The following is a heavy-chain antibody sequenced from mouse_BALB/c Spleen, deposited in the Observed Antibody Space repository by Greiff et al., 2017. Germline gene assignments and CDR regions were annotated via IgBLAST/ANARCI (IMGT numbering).Heavy chain of an antibody. D-gene: IGHD1-2*01. J-gene: IGHJ3*01. CDR2: IRLKSNNYAT. CDR3: TSYYGAFAY. V-gene: IGHV6-6*02. Sequence: EVKLMESGGGLVQPGGSMKLSCVASGFTFSNYWMNWVRQSPEKGLEWVAEIRLKSNNYATHYAESVKGRFTISRDDSKSSVYLQMNNLRAEDTGIYYCTSYYGAFAYWGQGTLVTVSA. CDR1: GFTFSNYW.